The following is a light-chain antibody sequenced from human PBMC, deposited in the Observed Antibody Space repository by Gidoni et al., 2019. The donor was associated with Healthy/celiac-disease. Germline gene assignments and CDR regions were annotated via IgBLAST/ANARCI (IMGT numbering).Light chain of an antibody. CDR1: QSISSW. Sequence: DIQITPSPSILSASVGDRVTITCRASQSISSWLAWYQQKPGKAPKLLIYKASSLESGVPSRCSGSGSGTEFTLTISSLQPDDFAAYYCQQYNSYSWTFGQGTKVEIK. CDR2: KAS. V-gene: IGKV1-5*03. J-gene: IGKJ1*01. CDR3: QQYNSYSWT.